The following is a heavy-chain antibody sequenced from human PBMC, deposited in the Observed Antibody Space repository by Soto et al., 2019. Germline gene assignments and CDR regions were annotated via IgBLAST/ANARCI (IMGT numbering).Heavy chain of an antibody. CDR2: IKRDGGEK. V-gene: IGHV3-7*04. CDR1: GFTFSSYW. D-gene: IGHD1-26*01. Sequence: EVQLVESGGGLVQPGGSLRLSCAASGFTFSSYWMSWVRQAPGKGLEWVANIKRDGGEKYYVDSVKGRFTISRDNAKNSLYLQMNSLRAEDTAVYYCGRDLRDWDSGSYSYDYWGQGTLVTVSS. CDR3: GRDLRDWDSGSYSYDY. J-gene: IGHJ4*02.